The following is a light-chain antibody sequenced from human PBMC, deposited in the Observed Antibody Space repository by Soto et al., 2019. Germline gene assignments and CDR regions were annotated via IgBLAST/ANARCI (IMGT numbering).Light chain of an antibody. CDR3: QHYGSSPPFT. J-gene: IGKJ3*01. CDR2: GAS. Sequence: EIVLTQSPGTLSLSPEERATLSCRASQSISSSYLAWYQQKPGQAPRLLIYGASSRATGIPDRFSGSGSGTDFTLSITRLEPEDFAVYYCQHYGSSPPFTFGPGTKVDIK. V-gene: IGKV3-20*01. CDR1: QSISSSY.